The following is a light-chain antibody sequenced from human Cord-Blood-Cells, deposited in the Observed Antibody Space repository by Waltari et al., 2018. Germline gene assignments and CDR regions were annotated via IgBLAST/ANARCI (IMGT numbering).Light chain of an antibody. CDR2: CAS. Sequence: EIVLTQSPGNLPLPAGARHTLTCRASQSVSSNYFAWYQQKPGQAPRLLIYCASSRATGIPDRFSGSGSGTDFTLTISRLETEDVGVYYCQQYVSSPLTFGRGTKVEIK. CDR1: QSVSSNY. V-gene: IGKV3-20*01. CDR3: QQYVSSPLT. J-gene: IGKJ4*01.